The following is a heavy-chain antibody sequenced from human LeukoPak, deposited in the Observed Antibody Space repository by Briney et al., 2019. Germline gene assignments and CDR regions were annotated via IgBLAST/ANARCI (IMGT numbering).Heavy chain of an antibody. V-gene: IGHV3-30*04. D-gene: IGHD2-2*01. Sequence: GRSLRLSSAASGFTFSSYAMHWVRQAPGKGLEWVAVISYDGSNKYYADSVKGRFTISRDNSKNTLYLQMNSLRAEDTAVYYCARVVPAATLDYWGQGTLVTVSS. CDR2: ISYDGSNK. J-gene: IGHJ4*02. CDR3: ARVVPAATLDY. CDR1: GFTFSSYA.